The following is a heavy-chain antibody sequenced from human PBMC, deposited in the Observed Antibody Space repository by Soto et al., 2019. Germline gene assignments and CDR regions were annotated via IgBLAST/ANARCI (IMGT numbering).Heavy chain of an antibody. CDR1: GGTFSSYA. CDR3: ARVPYSSGWPTRVFFEY. Sequence: QVQLVQSGAEVKKPGSSVKVSCKASGGTFSSYAISWVRQAPGQGLEWLGGIIPIFGTANYAQKFQGRVTITADESTSTAYMERSSVRSEDTAVYYCARVPYSSGWPTRVFFEYWGQGTLVTVSS. D-gene: IGHD6-19*01. J-gene: IGHJ4*02. CDR2: IIPIFGTA. V-gene: IGHV1-69*01.